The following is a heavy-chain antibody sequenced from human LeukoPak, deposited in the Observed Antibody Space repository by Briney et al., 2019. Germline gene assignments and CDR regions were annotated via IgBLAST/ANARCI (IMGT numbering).Heavy chain of an antibody. CDR3: AKSVGANTITGFYFHY. Sequence: SETLSLTCAVYGGSFSGYYWSWIRQPPGKGLEWIGEINHSGSTNYNPSLKSRVTISVDTSKNQFSLKLSSVTAADTAVYYCAKSVGANTITGFYFHYWGQGTLVAVSS. D-gene: IGHD1-26*01. V-gene: IGHV4-34*01. J-gene: IGHJ4*01. CDR1: GGSFSGYY. CDR2: INHSGST.